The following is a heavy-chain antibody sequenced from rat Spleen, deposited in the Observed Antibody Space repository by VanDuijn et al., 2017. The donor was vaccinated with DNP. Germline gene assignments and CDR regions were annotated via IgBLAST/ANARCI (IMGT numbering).Heavy chain of an antibody. CDR3: ARHRAGSYALDA. D-gene: IGHD1-3*01. V-gene: IGHV5S23*01. CDR1: GFTFSDYN. J-gene: IGHJ4*01. Sequence: EVQLVESGGDLVQSGRSLKVSCAASGFTFSDYNMAWVRQAPKKGLEWVASITPGGGNTYYRDSVKGRFTISRDNTKSTLYLQMDSLRSEETATYYGARHRAGSYALDAWGQGTSVTVSS. CDR2: ITPGGGNT.